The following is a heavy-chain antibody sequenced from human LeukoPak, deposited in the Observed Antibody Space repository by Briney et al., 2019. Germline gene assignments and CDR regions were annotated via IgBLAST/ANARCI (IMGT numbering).Heavy chain of an antibody. CDR2: IRGSGGST. V-gene: IGHV3-23*01. Sequence: GGSLRLSCAASRFTFSSNWMSWVRQAPGKGLEWVSAIRGSGGSTYYADSVRGRFTISRDNSKSTLSLQMNSLRAEDTAIYYCATYRQVLLPFESWGQGTLVTVSS. D-gene: IGHD2-8*02. CDR3: ATYRQVLLPFES. CDR1: RFTFSSNW. J-gene: IGHJ4*02.